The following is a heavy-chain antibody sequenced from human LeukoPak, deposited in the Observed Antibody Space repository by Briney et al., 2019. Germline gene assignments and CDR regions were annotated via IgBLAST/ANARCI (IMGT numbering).Heavy chain of an antibody. CDR1: GFTFSSYS. J-gene: IGHJ4*02. CDR3: ARTVAGPFDY. D-gene: IGHD6-19*01. V-gene: IGHV3-21*01. CDR2: ISSSSSYI. Sequence: GGSLRLSCAASGFTFSSYSMNWVRKAPGKGLEWVSSISSSSSYIYYADSVKGRFTISRDNAKNSLYLQMNSLRAKDTAAYYCARTVAGPFDYWGQGTLVTVSS.